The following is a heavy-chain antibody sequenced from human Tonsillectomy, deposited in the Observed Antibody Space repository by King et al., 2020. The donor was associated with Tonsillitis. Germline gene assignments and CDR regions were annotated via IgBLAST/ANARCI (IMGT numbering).Heavy chain of an antibody. V-gene: IGHV7-4-1*02. CDR1: GYTFSSSA. CDR3: ARDNYNSFYWYFDL. J-gene: IGHJ2*01. Sequence: QLVQSGSELKKPGASVKVSCKASGYTFSSSAINWVRQAPGQGLEWMGWINTNTGNPTYAQGFTGRFVFSLDTSVSTAYLQISSLKAEDTAVYYCARDNYNSFYWYFDLWGRGTLVTVSS. D-gene: IGHD5-24*01. CDR2: INTNTGNP.